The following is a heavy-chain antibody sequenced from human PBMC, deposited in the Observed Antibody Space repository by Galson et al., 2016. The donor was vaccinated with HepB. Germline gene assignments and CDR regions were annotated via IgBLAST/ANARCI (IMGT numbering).Heavy chain of an antibody. V-gene: IGHV6-1*01. Sequence: CAISGDSVSSNSATWNWIRQSPSRGLEWLGRTYYRSKWYNDYAVSVKSRITINPDTSKNQFSLRLNSVTPEDTAVYYCARAHCSGGGCYSGWFDPWGQGTLVTVSS. CDR3: ARAHCSGGGCYSGWFDP. J-gene: IGHJ5*02. CDR1: GDSVSSNSAT. D-gene: IGHD2-15*01. CDR2: TYYRSKWYN.